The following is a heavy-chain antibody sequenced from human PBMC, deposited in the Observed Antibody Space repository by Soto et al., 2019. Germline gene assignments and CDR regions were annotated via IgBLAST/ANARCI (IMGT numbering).Heavy chain of an antibody. Sequence: SETLSLTCTVSGGAISTYYWTWIRQPVGKGLEWIGRIYSSGSTKYNPSLQSRVTMSLDTSNNQFSLRLTSVTAADTAVYYCARGQRFSDWFDPWGQGTLVTVSS. J-gene: IGHJ5*02. D-gene: IGHD3-3*01. CDR3: ARGQRFSDWFDP. CDR1: GGAISTYY. CDR2: IYSSGST. V-gene: IGHV4-4*07.